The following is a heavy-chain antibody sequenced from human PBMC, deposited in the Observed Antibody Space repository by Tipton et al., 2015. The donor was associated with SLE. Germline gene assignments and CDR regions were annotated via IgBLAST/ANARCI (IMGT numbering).Heavy chain of an antibody. CDR3: ARALTGGPFDY. CDR2: IYYSGST. Sequence: TLSLTCAVYGGSFSGYYWSWIRQPPGKGLEWIGSIYYSGSTYYNPSLKSRVTISVDTSKNQFSLKLSSVTAADTAVYYCARALTGGPFDYWGQGTLVTVSS. CDR1: GGSFSGYY. V-gene: IGHV4-34*01. J-gene: IGHJ4*02. D-gene: IGHD7-27*01.